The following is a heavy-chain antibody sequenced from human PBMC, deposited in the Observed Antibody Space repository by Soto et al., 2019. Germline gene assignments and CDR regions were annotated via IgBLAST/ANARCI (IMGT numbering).Heavy chain of an antibody. D-gene: IGHD3-16*01. CDR2: INPVRGT. J-gene: IGHJ5*02. V-gene: IGHV4-61*01. Sequence: SETLSLTCTVSGGSVSSGSYYWSWVRQPPGKGLEWSGAINPVRGTNYNPALKSGVTMSVVTSQHQFSLRLISVPAADTAMYFCVRIRYQLPSSVLWLDPWGQGTRVPVSS. CDR3: VRIRYQLPSSVLWLDP. CDR1: GGSVSSGSYY.